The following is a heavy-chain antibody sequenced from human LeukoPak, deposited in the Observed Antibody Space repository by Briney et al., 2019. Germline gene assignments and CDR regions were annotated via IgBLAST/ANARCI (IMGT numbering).Heavy chain of an antibody. D-gene: IGHD6-19*01. CDR2: MYYSGIT. CDR1: GGSISSSSYY. CDR3: ARHFSSAWYSNDY. V-gene: IGHV4-39*01. Sequence: SETLSLTCSVSGGSISSSSYYWGWIRQPPGKGLEWIATMYYSGITYYNPSLKSRFTISVDTSKNQFSLHLTSVTAADTAVYYCARHFSSAWYSNDYWGQGTLVTVSS. J-gene: IGHJ4*02.